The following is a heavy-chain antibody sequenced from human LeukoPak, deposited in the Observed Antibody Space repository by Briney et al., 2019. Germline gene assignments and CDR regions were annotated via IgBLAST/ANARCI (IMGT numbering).Heavy chain of an antibody. CDR3: ARTDDSSGYGP. Sequence: SVKVSCKASGYTSTIYDLNWVRQAPGQGLEWMGRIIPILGIANYAQKFQGRVTITADKSTSTAYMELSSLRSEDTAVYYCARTDDSSGYGPWGQGTMVTVSS. CDR2: IIPILGIA. J-gene: IGHJ3*01. CDR1: GYTSTIYD. D-gene: IGHD3-22*01. V-gene: IGHV1-69*04.